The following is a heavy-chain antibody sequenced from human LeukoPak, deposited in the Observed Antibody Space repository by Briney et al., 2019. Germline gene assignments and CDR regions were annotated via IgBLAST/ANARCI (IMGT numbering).Heavy chain of an antibody. CDR1: GFSFSSYE. CDR2: ISTSGSTI. D-gene: IGHD1-20*01. J-gene: IGHJ4*02. Sequence: PGGSLRLSCAASGFSFSSYEMNWVRQAPGKGLEWVSYISTSGSTIYYADSVKGRFTISRDNARNSLYLQMNSLRAEDTAVYYCAREGNWNGRGFDHWGQGTLVTVSS. CDR3: AREGNWNGRGFDH. V-gene: IGHV3-48*03.